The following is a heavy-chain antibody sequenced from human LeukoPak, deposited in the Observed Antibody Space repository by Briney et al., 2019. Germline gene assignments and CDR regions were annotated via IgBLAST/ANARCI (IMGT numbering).Heavy chain of an antibody. D-gene: IGHD2-2*01. CDR3: ARADCSGSTCYLRRSWFDP. J-gene: IGHJ5*02. CDR1: GFTLSTFD. CDR2: ISTSSRYI. V-gene: IGHV3-21*01. Sequence: GGSLRLSCAASGFTLSTFDVNWVRQAPGKGREWVSSISTSSRYIYYRDSVKGRFTISRDDAKNSLSLQMNSLRVEDTAVYYCARADCSGSTCYLRRSWFDPWGQGTLVTVSS.